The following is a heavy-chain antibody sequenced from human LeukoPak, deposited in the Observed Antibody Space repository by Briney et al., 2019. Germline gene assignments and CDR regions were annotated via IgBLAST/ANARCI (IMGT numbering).Heavy chain of an antibody. D-gene: IGHD2-2*01. CDR2: ISPGDSDT. J-gene: IGHJ5*02. V-gene: IGHV5-51*01. CDR3: ARPDAGPAAIDGVTNWFDP. Sequence: ESMKICWKGSGYIFSSDWNGWGRDMPGRGLWWVGIISPGDSDTRYRPYSEGQVTMSAHSTISTAQQQWSSLKASDTARYYCARPDAGPAAIDGVTNWFDPWGQGTLVTVSS. CDR1: GYIFSSDW.